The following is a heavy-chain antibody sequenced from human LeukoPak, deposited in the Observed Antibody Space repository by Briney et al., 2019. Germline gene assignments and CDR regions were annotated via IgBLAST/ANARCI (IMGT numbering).Heavy chain of an antibody. CDR3: ARKYYYDSSGYSVDY. J-gene: IGHJ4*02. CDR2: IYYSGST. D-gene: IGHD3-22*01. Sequence: SETLSLTCTVSGGSISSNSYYWGWIRQPPGNGLEWIGSIYYSGSTYYNPSLKSRVTISVDTSKNQFSLKLSSVTAADTAVYYCARKYYYDSSGYSVDYWGQGTLVTVSS. V-gene: IGHV4-39*01. CDR1: GGSISSNSYY.